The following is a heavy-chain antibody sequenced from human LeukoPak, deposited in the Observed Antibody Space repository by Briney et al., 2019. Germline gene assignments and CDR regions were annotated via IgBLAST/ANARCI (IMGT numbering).Heavy chain of an antibody. Sequence: PGGSLRLSCAASGFISSDHYMDWVRQAPGKGLEWVGRIRNRAYSYTTDYAAPVKGRFTISRDDSKNSLYLHMSSLRTEDTAVYYCARAYVPQSAFDIWGQGTMVTVSS. J-gene: IGHJ3*02. CDR2: IRNRAYSYTT. D-gene: IGHD3-10*02. CDR3: ARAYVPQSAFDI. CDR1: GFISSDHY. V-gene: IGHV3-72*01.